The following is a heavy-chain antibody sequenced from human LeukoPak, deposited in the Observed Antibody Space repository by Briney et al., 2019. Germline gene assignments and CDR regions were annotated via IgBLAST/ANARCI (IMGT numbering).Heavy chain of an antibody. CDR3: AAHSSSFLF. CDR2: ISTSSSTI. Sequence: GGSLRLSCAASGFTFSTYSMNWVRQAPGKGLEWISYISTSSSTIYYADSVKGRFTISRDNAKNSLYLQMNSLRAEDTAVYYCAAHSSSFLFWGQGTMVTVSS. CDR1: GFTFSTYS. D-gene: IGHD6-13*01. V-gene: IGHV3-48*01. J-gene: IGHJ3*01.